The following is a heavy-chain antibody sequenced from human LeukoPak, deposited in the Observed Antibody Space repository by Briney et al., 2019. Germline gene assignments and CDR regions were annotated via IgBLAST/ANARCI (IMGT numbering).Heavy chain of an antibody. V-gene: IGHV3-48*04. Sequence: GGSLRLSCSASGFTFSSYSMNWVRQAPGKGLEWVSYISTSSSTIYYADSVKGRFTISRNNAKNSLYLQMNSLRAEDTAVYYCAKDHYGSGSYGSHFDYWGQGTLVTVSS. CDR3: AKDHYGSGSYGSHFDY. J-gene: IGHJ4*02. D-gene: IGHD3-10*01. CDR2: ISTSSSTI. CDR1: GFTFSSYS.